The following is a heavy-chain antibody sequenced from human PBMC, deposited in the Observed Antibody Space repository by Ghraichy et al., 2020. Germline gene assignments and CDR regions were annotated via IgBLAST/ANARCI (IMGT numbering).Heavy chain of an antibody. V-gene: IGHV3-13*01. CDR2: LGTVGDT. CDR3: ARGGTVAGLLFAVDI. J-gene: IGHJ3*02. Sequence: GGSLRLSCAASGFSIGTYDMHWVRQVTGKGLEWVSSLGTVGDTYYPGSVKGRFTISKEKAKNSLYPQMNSLTAGDTAVYFCARGGTVAGLLFAVDIWGLGPTITVSS. D-gene: IGHD6-19*01. CDR1: GFSIGTYD.